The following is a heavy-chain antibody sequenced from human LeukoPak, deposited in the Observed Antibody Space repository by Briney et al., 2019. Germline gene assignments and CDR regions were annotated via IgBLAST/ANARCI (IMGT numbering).Heavy chain of an antibody. J-gene: IGHJ1*01. CDR2: IIPIFGTA. Sequence: GASVKVSCKASGGAFSSYAISWLRQAPGQGLEWMGGIIPIFGTANYAQKFQGRVTITTDESTSTAYMELSSLRSEDTAVYYCARDRETDSSCWYIWFDWGQGSLVTVSS. CDR3: ARDRETDSSCWYIWFD. CDR1: GGAFSSYA. V-gene: IGHV1-69*05. D-gene: IGHD6-13*01.